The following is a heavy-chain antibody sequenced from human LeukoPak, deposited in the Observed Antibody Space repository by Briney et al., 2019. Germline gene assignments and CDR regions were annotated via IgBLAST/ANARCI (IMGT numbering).Heavy chain of an antibody. CDR2: IYYSGST. J-gene: IGHJ4*02. Sequence: SETLSLTCTVSGGSISSSSYYWGWIRQPPGKGLEWIGSIYYSGSTYYNPPLKSRVTISVDTSKNQFSLKLSSVTAADTAVYYCASRIVGATTFDYWGQGTLVTVSS. V-gene: IGHV4-39*01. CDR1: GGSISSSSYY. CDR3: ASRIVGATTFDY. D-gene: IGHD1-26*01.